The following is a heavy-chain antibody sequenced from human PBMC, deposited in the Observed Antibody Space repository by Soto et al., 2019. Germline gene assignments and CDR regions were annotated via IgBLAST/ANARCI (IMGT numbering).Heavy chain of an antibody. CDR1: GFTFSSHS. V-gene: IGHV3-48*02. J-gene: IGHJ4*02. Sequence: GGSLRLSCAASGFTFSSHSMNGVRQAPGKGLEWVSYISSSSSTIYYADSVKGRFTISRDNAKNALYLQMNSLRDEDTAVYYCARQNEGFWSGYYCFDYWGQGTLVIVSS. CDR3: ARQNEGFWSGYYCFDY. CDR2: ISSSSSTI. D-gene: IGHD3-3*01.